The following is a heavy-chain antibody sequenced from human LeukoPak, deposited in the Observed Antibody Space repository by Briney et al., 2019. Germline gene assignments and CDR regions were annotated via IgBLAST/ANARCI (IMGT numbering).Heavy chain of an antibody. CDR2: FKSKAAGGTT. Sequence: PGESLRLSCAASGFTFSVTWMSWVRQAPGRGLEWVGRFKSKAAGGTTDYAAPVAGRFTISRDDSKNMLYLQMNSLKTEDTAVYYCTRGAPQADVFDIWGQGTMVTVPS. V-gene: IGHV3-15*01. J-gene: IGHJ3*02. CDR3: TRGAPQADVFDI. CDR1: GFTFSVTW. D-gene: IGHD1-26*01.